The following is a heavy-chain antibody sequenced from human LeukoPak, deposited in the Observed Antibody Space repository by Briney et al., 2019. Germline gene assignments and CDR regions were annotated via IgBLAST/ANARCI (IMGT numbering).Heavy chain of an antibody. V-gene: IGHV3-53*01. J-gene: IGHJ4*02. CDR2: IYSGGST. D-gene: IGHD4-17*01. CDR1: GFTVSSYY. CDR3: ARAFDYGDQPDHFDY. Sequence: GGSLRLSCAASGFTVSSYYMTWVRQAPGKGLEWVSLIYSGGSTYYADSVKGRFTISRGNSKNTLYLQMNSLRAEDTAVYYCARAFDYGDQPDHFDYWGQGTLVTVSS.